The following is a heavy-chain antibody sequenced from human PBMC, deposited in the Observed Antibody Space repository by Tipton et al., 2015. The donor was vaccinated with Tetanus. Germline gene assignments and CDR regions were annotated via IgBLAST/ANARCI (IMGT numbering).Heavy chain of an antibody. V-gene: IGHV4-59*12. CDR3: ARDTVRQQVGGAQWYYLGMDV. Sequence: GLVKPSETLSLICTVSGGSMNSYYWSWIRQPPGKGLEWIGYIYYTGSTNYNPSLKSGVTISLDTSKNQFSLRLSSVTAADTAVYYCARDTVRQQVGGAQWYYLGMDVWGQGTTVTVSS. CDR2: IYYTGST. J-gene: IGHJ6*02. CDR1: GGSMNSYY. D-gene: IGHD6-13*01.